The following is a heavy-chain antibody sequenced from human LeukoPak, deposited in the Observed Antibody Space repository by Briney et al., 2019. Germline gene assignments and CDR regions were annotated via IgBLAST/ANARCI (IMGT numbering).Heavy chain of an antibody. J-gene: IGHJ6*02. D-gene: IGHD4-17*01. V-gene: IGHV4-59*01. CDR3: AREDPQTTVPEGMDV. CDR1: GGSISNYY. CDR2: IYYSGTT. Sequence: PSETLFLTRTVSGGSISNYYWSWIRQPPGKGLEWIGYIYYSGTTNYNPSLKSRVTMSVDTSKNQFSLKLSSVTAADTAVYYCAREDPQTTVPEGMDVWGQGTTVTVSS.